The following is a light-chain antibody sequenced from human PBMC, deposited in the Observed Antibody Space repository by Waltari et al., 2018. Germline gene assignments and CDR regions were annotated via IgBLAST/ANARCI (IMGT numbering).Light chain of an antibody. CDR2: GAA. CDR1: QSVCSN. CDR3: QQYNNWPPWT. J-gene: IGKJ1*01. Sequence: EIVMTQSPATLSVSPGERATLPCRASQSVCSNLAWYQQKTGQAPRLPIYGAATRATGIPARFSGSGSGAEFTLTISSLQSEDFAVYYCQQYNNWPPWTFGQGTKVEIK. V-gene: IGKV3-15*01.